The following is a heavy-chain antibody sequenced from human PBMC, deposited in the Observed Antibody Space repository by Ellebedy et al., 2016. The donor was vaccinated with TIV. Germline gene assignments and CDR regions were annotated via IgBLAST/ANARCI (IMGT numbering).Heavy chain of an antibody. V-gene: IGHV4-31*03. Sequence: MPSETLSLTCTVSGGSISSGAFYWTWIRQQPGKGLEWIGNIFYSGSTYYKSSLKSRITITLARSKNQFSLRLSSVTAADTAVYYCARDEGGSGSLSHWGQGTLVTVSS. D-gene: IGHD3-10*01. CDR1: GGSISSGAFY. CDR3: ARDEGGSGSLSH. CDR2: IFYSGST. J-gene: IGHJ4*02.